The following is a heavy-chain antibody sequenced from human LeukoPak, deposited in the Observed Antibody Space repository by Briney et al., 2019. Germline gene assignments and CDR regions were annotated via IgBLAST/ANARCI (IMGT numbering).Heavy chain of an antibody. J-gene: IGHJ4*02. CDR2: IYSGGST. V-gene: IGHV3-53*01. CDR1: GFIASNNY. CDR3: ATDGGYRYNHFDS. Sequence: GGSLRLSCAASGFIASNNYMTWVRQAPGKGLEWVSTIYSGGSTYYADSVKGRFIISRDSSTNTLYLRMNSLRAEDTAVYFCATDGGYRYNHFDSWGQGTLVTVSS. D-gene: IGHD5-18*01.